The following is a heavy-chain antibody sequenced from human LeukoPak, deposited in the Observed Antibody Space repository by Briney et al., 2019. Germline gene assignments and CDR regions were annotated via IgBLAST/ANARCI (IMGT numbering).Heavy chain of an antibody. Sequence: SETLSLTCTVSGGSITESYWSWIRQSPGKGLEWIGHIYYSRSTNYNSSLKSRVTMSLDTSKNQVSLRLSSVTAADTAMYYCAKDPLPGDGDLPHFDYWGQGTLVTVSS. V-gene: IGHV4-59*01. J-gene: IGHJ4*02. D-gene: IGHD4-17*01. CDR1: GGSITESY. CDR3: AKDPLPGDGDLPHFDY. CDR2: IYYSRST.